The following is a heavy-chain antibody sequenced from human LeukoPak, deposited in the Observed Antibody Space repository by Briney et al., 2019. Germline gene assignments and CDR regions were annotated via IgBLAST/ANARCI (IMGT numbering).Heavy chain of an antibody. D-gene: IGHD3-3*01. J-gene: IGHJ6*02. V-gene: IGHV4-4*07. CDR1: GGSISSYY. CDR3: ARGAFTIFGVVITGYYGMDV. Sequence: PSETLSLTCTVSGGSISSYYWSWIRQPAGKGLEWIGRIYTSGSTNYNPSLKSRVTMSVDTSKNQFSLKLSSVTAADTAVYYCARGAFTIFGVVITGYYGMDVWGQGTTVTVSS. CDR2: IYTSGST.